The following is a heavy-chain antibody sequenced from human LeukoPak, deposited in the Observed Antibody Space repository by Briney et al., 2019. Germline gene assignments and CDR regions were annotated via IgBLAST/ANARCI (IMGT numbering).Heavy chain of an antibody. CDR1: GFSLSAYY. Sequence: GGSLRLSCVVSGFSLSAYYMNWVRQAPGKGLEWVGRIKSKPDSYTTEYAASVEGRFIISRDDSENSLYLQMNRLKTEDTAVYYCPTEGYSNFPDLAAWGRGTLVTVSS. CDR2: IKSKPDSYTT. CDR3: PTEGYSNFPDLAA. J-gene: IGHJ5*02. D-gene: IGHD3-3*02. V-gene: IGHV3-72*01.